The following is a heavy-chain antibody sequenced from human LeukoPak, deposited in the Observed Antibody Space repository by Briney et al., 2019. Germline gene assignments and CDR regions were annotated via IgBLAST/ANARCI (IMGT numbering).Heavy chain of an antibody. CDR3: VKDRHFYYGSGSLLEY. CDR2: ISSNGGST. CDR1: GFTLSSYA. D-gene: IGHD3-10*01. Sequence: GGSLRLPCSASGFTLSSYAMHWVRQAPGKGLEYVSVISSNGGSTNYADSVKGRFTISRDNSKNTLYLQMSSLRAEDTAVYYCVKDRHFYYGSGSLLEYWGQGTLVTVSS. J-gene: IGHJ4*02. V-gene: IGHV3-64D*06.